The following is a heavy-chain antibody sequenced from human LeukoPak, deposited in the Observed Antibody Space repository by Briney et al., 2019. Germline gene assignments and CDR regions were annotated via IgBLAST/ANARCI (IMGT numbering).Heavy chain of an antibody. CDR1: GFTFSSYW. CDR2: IKQDGSKK. Sequence: GGSLRLSCAASGFTFSSYWMTWVRQAPGKGLEWVANIKQDGSKKNYVDSVKGRFTISRDNSKNTLYLQMNSLRAEDTAVYYCAKDVSGYDILTGYSRAEVDYWGQGTLVTVSS. D-gene: IGHD3-9*01. CDR3: AKDVSGYDILTGYSRAEVDY. J-gene: IGHJ4*02. V-gene: IGHV3-7*03.